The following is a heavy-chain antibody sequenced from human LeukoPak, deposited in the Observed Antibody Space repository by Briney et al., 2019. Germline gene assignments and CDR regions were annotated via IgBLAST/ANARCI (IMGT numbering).Heavy chain of an antibody. V-gene: IGHV4-30-4*01. CDR3: ARAIGWFGERGNYFDY. Sequence: SETLSLTCTVSGGSISSGDYYWSWIRQPPGKGLEWIVYIYYSGSTYYNPSLKSRVTISVNTSKNQFSLKLSSAPAADTAVYYCARAIGWFGERGNYFDYWGQGTLVTVSS. D-gene: IGHD3-10*01. CDR2: IYYSGST. CDR1: GGSISSGDYY. J-gene: IGHJ4*02.